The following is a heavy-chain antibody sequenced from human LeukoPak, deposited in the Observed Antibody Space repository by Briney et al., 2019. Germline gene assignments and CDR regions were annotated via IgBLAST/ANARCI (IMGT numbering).Heavy chain of an antibody. J-gene: IGHJ6*03. CDR1: GGSITNNAYY. CDR2: IYYSGST. Sequence: PSETLSLTYTVSGGSITNNAYYWAWIRQPPGKGLEWIGSIYYSGSTHYNPSLKSRLTISVDTSKNQFSLKLSSVTAADTALYYCARNETTGLQRTPFYHSYVDVWGKGTTVTVSS. CDR3: ARNETTGLQRTPFYHSYVDV. D-gene: IGHD4-11*01. V-gene: IGHV4-39*01.